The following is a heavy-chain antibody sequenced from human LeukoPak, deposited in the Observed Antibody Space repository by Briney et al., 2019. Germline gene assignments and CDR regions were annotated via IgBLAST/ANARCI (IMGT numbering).Heavy chain of an antibody. D-gene: IGHD3-10*01. J-gene: IGHJ4*02. CDR2: FYSGGTI. V-gene: IGHV3-66*01. CDR3: ARDPHNSGSGRYFEN. Sequence: GGSLRLSCAASGFSVSTNYMSWIRQAPGKGLEWVSVFYSGGTIVYADSVRGRFIISRDTSKNTLYLQMNSLRAEDTAVYYCARDPHNSGSGRYFENWGRGGLVTVSS. CDR1: GFSVSTNY.